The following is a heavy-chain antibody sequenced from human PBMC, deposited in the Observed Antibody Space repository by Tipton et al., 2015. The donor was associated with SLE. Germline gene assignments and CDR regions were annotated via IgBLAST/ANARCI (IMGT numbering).Heavy chain of an antibody. Sequence: QSGAEVKKPGASVKVSCTASGYTFISYGISWVRQAPGQGLEWMGWISAYNGNTKYAQKFQDRVTMTTDTPTSTAYMELRSLRSDDTAVYYCARGDYDYIWGSYRYGFDVWGQGTMVTVSS. D-gene: IGHD3-16*02. CDR2: ISAYNGNT. CDR1: GYTFISYG. CDR3: ARGDYDYIWGSYRYGFDV. J-gene: IGHJ3*01. V-gene: IGHV1-18*01.